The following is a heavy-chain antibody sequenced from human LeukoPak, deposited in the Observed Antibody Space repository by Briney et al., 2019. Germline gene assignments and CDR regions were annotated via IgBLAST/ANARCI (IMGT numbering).Heavy chain of an antibody. CDR2: INPNSGGT. J-gene: IGHJ4*02. CDR3: ARAVGSTYDSSGYPDY. D-gene: IGHD3-22*01. CDR1: GYTFIGSY. Sequence: ASVKVSCKASGYTFIGSYMHWVRQAPGQGLEWMGWINPNSGGTNYAQKFQGRVTMTRDTSISTAYMELSRLRSDDTAVYYCARAVGSTYDSSGYPDYWGQGTLVTVSS. V-gene: IGHV1-2*02.